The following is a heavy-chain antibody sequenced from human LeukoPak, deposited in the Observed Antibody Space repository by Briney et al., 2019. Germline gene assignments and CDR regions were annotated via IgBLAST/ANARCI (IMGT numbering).Heavy chain of an antibody. Sequence: PSETLSLTCTVSGGSISSGTYYWSWIRQPAGTGLEWIGRIYTSGSTNYNPSLKSRVTISVGTSKNQFSLRLNSVTAADTAVYYCAASIRYFDSSYMDVWGKGTTVTISS. CDR3: AASIRYFDSSYMDV. CDR2: IYTSGST. CDR1: GGSISSGTYY. D-gene: IGHD3-9*01. V-gene: IGHV4-61*02. J-gene: IGHJ6*03.